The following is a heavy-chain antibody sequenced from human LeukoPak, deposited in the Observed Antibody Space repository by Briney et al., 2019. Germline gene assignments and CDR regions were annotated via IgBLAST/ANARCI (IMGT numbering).Heavy chain of an antibody. V-gene: IGHV3-23*01. CDR1: GFPFGDYA. Sequence: GGSLRLSCAASGFPFGDYAMSWVRQAPGKGLEWVSAISGSGGSTYYADSVKGRFTISRDNSKNTLYLQMNSLRAEDTAVYYCAKDMDRRIQLWPTVYWGQGTLVTVSS. D-gene: IGHD5-18*01. CDR3: AKDMDRRIQLWPTVY. CDR2: ISGSGGST. J-gene: IGHJ4*02.